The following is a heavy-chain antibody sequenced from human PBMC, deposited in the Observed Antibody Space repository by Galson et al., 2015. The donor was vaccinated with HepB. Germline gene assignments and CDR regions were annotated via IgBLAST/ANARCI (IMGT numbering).Heavy chain of an antibody. Sequence: PLRLSCAASGFTFSSYAMHWVRRAPGKGLEWVAVISYDGSNKYYADSVKGRFTISRDNSKNTLYLQMNSLRAEDTAVYCCARDRTNVDIVVVPAIEKGEVWFDPWGQGTLVTVSS. CDR1: GFTFSSYA. V-gene: IGHV3-30-3*01. CDR2: ISYDGSNK. CDR3: ARDRTNVDIVVVPAIEKGEVWFDP. D-gene: IGHD2-2*01. J-gene: IGHJ5*02.